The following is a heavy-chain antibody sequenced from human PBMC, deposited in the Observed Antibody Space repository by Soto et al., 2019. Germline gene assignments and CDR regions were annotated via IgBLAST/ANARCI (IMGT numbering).Heavy chain of an antibody. D-gene: IGHD4-17*01. CDR3: ARGDGEHDY. Sequence: EVQLVESGGGLVKPGGSLRLSCAASGFTFSTYTMNWDRQAPGKGLEWVSSISSSSNYIYYGDSVKGRFTISRDNAKNSLYLQMNSLRADDTAVYYCARGDGEHDYWGQGTVVTVSS. CDR1: GFTFSTYT. J-gene: IGHJ4*02. V-gene: IGHV3-21*01. CDR2: ISSSSNYI.